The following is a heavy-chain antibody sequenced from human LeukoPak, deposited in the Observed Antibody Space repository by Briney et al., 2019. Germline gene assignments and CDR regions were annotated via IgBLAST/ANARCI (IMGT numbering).Heavy chain of an antibody. J-gene: IGHJ4*02. CDR3: TRRASCSGDCTLDY. V-gene: IGHV1-2*02. CDR2: INPNSGAT. CDR1: GYTFSDYY. D-gene: IGHD2-21*01. Sequence: GASVKVSCKASGYTFSDYYMHWVRQAPGQGLEWMGWINPNSGATSYALEFQGRVTVTRDTSISTVYMEVSRLTSDDTAVYYCTRRASCSGDCTLDYWGQGTLVTVSS.